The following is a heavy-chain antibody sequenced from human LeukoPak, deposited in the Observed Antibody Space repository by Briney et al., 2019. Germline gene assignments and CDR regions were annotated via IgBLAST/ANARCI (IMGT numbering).Heavy chain of an antibody. Sequence: GGSLRLSCVAAGFTFSSYCRGWVRQAADRVVGWVGVISTVGTNKNYADSMKGRFTISRDNSKNTLYLQMNSLRAVDTAVYYCASPCPAGSSGYYYYSYYGMDVWGQGTTVTVSS. CDR3: ASPCPAGSSGYYYYSYYGMDV. J-gene: IGHJ6*02. CDR2: ISTVGTNK. V-gene: IGHV3-30-3*01. CDR1: GFTFSSYC. D-gene: IGHD3-22*01.